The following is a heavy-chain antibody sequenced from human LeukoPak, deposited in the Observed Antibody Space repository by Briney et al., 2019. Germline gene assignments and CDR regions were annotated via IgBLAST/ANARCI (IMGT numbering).Heavy chain of an antibody. V-gene: IGHV1-69*05. J-gene: IGHJ5*02. CDR3: ARDRWGIQLWSEHWFDP. CDR2: IIPIFGTA. D-gene: IGHD5-18*01. Sequence: GASVKVSCKXSGGTFSSYAISWVRQAPGQGLEWMGRIIPIFGTANYSQKFQGRVTITTDESTSTAYVELSSLRSEDTAVYYCARDRWGIQLWSEHWFDPWGQRTLVTVSS. CDR1: GGTFSSYA.